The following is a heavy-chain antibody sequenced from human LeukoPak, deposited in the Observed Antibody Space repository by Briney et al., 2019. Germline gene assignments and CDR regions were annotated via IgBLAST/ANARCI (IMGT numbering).Heavy chain of an antibody. CDR1: GGSVSDYY. J-gene: IGHJ4*02. D-gene: IGHD7-27*01. Sequence: SETLSLTCTISGGSVSDYYWSWIRQSPGKGLEWIGYIYHTGSTSYSPSLKSRATISADTSQNQFSLKLSSVTAADTAVYYCASRKLGNDYWGQGTLVTVSS. CDR2: IYHTGST. CDR3: ASRKLGNDY. V-gene: IGHV4-59*02.